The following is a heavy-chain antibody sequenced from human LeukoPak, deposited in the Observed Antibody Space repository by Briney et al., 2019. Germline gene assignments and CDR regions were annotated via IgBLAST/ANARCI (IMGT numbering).Heavy chain of an antibody. CDR2: ISSSGSTI. CDR1: GFTSSSYE. Sequence: PGGSLRLSCAASGFTSSSYEMNWVRQAPGKGLEWVSYISSSGSTIYYADSVKGRFTISRDNARNSLYLQMNSLRAEDTAVYYCARLDYYGSGSYFGYWGQGTLVTVSS. CDR3: ARLDYYGSGSYFGY. D-gene: IGHD3-10*01. V-gene: IGHV3-48*03. J-gene: IGHJ4*02.